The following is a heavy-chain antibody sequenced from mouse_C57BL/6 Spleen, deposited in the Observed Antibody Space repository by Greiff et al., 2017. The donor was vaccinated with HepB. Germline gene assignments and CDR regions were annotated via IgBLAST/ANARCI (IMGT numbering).Heavy chain of an antibody. CDR1: GFTFSDYG. D-gene: IGHD1-3*01. CDR2: ISSGSSTI. Sequence: EVMLVESGGGLVKPGGSLKLSCAASGFTFSDYGMHWVRQAPEKGLEWVAYISSGSSTIYYADTVKGRFTISRDNAKNTLFLQMTSLRSEDTAMYYCARGIRSYFDYWGQGTTLTVSS. J-gene: IGHJ2*01. V-gene: IGHV5-17*01. CDR3: ARGIRSYFDY.